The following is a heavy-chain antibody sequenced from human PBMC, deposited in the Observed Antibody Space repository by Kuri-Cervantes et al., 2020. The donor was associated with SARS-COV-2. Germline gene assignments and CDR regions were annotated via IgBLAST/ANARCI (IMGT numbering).Heavy chain of an antibody. V-gene: IGHV1-8*02. D-gene: IGHD6-6*01. CDR3: AREYDQKCSSYGY. Sequence: ASVKVSCKASGYTFNNYDINWVRQATGQGPEWMGWMNPNSGNTGYAQKFQGRVTMTRDTSTNTAYMILSSLRSQDTAVYYCAREYDQKCSSYGYWGQGTLVTVSS. J-gene: IGHJ4*02. CDR2: MNPNSGNT. CDR1: GYTFNNYD.